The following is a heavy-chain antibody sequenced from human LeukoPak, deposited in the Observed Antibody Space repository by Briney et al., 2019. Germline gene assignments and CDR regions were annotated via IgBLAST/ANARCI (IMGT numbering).Heavy chain of an antibody. Sequence: GGSLRLSCAASGFTFSDYYMAWIRQAPGKGLEWVSYTGSIGTTYYEDSVKGRFTISRDNAKNSLDLQMNSLTVEDTAVYYCVRRRGSAYGVLDYWGQGALVTVSS. CDR3: VRRRGSAYGVLDY. V-gene: IGHV3-11*01. CDR2: TGSIGTT. CDR1: GFTFSDYY. J-gene: IGHJ4*02. D-gene: IGHD5-18*01.